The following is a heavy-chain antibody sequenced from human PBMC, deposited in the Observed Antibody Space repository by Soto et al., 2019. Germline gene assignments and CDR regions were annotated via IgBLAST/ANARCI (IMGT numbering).Heavy chain of an antibody. CDR1: DGYIRSSSYY. CDR3: AIYITMRVARGGRGFDI. D-gene: IGHD3-10*01. CDR2: IYYSGST. V-gene: IGHV4-61*01. J-gene: IGHJ3*02. Sequence: ETHSLTYTVSDGYIRSSSYYWIWIRQPPGKGVEWIGYIYYSGSTNYNPSLKSRVTISVDTSKNQFSLKLSSVTASDTAVYYCAIYITMRVARGGRGFDIRGEGTLVT.